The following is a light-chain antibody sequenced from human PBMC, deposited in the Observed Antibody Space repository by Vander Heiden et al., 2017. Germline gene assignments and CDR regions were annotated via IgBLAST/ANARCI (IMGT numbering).Light chain of an antibody. CDR3: QQYGSSPLYT. CDR1: QTVSSNY. CDR2: GAS. J-gene: IGKJ2*01. Sequence: EIVLTQSPGTLSLSPGERATLSCRASQTVSSNYLAWYQQIPGQPPRLLIYGASSRATGIPDRFSGSGSGTDFTLTIRRLEPEDFAVYYCQQYGSSPLYTFGQGTKLEIK. V-gene: IGKV3-20*01.